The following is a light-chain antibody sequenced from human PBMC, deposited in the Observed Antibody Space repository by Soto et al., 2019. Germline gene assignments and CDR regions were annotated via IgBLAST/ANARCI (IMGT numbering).Light chain of an antibody. CDR2: LGS. CDR1: QSLLHSNGFNY. V-gene: IGKV2-28*01. CDR3: MQALQTRYT. Sequence: IVMTQSPLSLPVTPGEPASISCRSSQSLLHSNGFNYLDWYLQKPGQSPQLLIYLGSNRASGVSDRFSGSGSGTDFTLKISRVEAEDVGVYYCMQALQTRYTFGQGTKLEIK. J-gene: IGKJ2*01.